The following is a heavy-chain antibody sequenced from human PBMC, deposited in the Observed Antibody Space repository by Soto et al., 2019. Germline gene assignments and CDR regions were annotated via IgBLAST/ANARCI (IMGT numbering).Heavy chain of an antibody. CDR1: GFTFSRYW. CDR3: ASSLL. V-gene: IGHV3-7*01. CDR2: IKEDGSEI. J-gene: IGHJ4*02. Sequence: EVQMVESGGGLVQPGGSLRLSCAASGFTFSRYWMYWVRQAPGKGLEWVANIKEDGSEINYVDSVKGRFTISRDNAKNSLYLQMNSLRVGDTAVYYCASSLLRGQGTLVTVSS.